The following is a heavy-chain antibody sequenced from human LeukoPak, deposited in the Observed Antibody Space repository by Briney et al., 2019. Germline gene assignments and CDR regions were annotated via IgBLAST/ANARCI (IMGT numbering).Heavy chain of an antibody. CDR2: MNPKSGVT. CDR3: ARLSSWQGHWYFDL. Sequence: ASVKVSCKASGYTFTSSDINWVRQAPGQGLDWMGWMNPKSGVTGYEQRFQGRVTMTRDTSIGTAYMTLNSLTSRDTAVYYCARLSSWQGHWYFDLWGRGTLVTVSS. D-gene: IGHD6-13*01. J-gene: IGHJ2*01. CDR1: GYTFTSSD. V-gene: IGHV1-8*01.